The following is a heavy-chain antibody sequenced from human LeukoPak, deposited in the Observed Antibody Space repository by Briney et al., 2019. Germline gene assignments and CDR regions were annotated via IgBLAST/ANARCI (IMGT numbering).Heavy chain of an antibody. J-gene: IGHJ4*02. D-gene: IGHD6-13*01. CDR1: GFTFGSYW. CDR2: IQKDGSEK. Sequence: GGSLRLSCAASGFTFGSYWMTWVRQAPGKGLEWVANIQKDGSEKNYVDSVKGRFTISRDNAKNSLYLQMNSLRVEDTAVYYCASDTGSSWSQGVDHWGQGTLVTVSS. CDR3: ASDTGSSWSQGVDH. V-gene: IGHV3-7*01.